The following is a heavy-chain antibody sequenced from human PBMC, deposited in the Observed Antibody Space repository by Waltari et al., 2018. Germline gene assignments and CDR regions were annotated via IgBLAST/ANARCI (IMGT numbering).Heavy chain of an antibody. Sequence: EVQLVESGGGLVQPGGSLRLSCVASGFTFNTFWMSWVRQAPGKGLEWWTDIKQDGSDTYYADSVKGRFTVSRDNAKNSLYLQMNSLRVEDTAVYYCARDWEGDRPNFDYWGQGTLVTVSS. CDR3: ARDWEGDRPNFDY. D-gene: IGHD1-26*01. V-gene: IGHV3-7*04. CDR1: GFTFNTFW. J-gene: IGHJ4*02. CDR2: IKQDGSDT.